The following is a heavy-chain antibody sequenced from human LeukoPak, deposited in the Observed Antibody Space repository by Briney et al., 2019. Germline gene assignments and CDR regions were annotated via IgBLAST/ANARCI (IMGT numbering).Heavy chain of an antibody. J-gene: IGHJ4*02. CDR2: INQDGSEK. CDR1: GFTFSTYW. D-gene: IGHD5-18*01. V-gene: IGHV3-7*03. CDR3: ARSWIQLWPLDY. Sequence: GGSLRLSCAASGFTFSTYWMSWVRQAPGKGLEWVANINQDGSEKFYVASVKGRFTISRDNAKNSLYLQMNSLRAEDTALYYCARSWIQLWPLDYWGQGTLVTVSS.